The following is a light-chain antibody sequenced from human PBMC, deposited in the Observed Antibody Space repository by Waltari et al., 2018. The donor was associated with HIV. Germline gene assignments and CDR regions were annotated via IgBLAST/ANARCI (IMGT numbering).Light chain of an antibody. V-gene: IGLV3-21*02. J-gene: IGLJ3*02. CDR1: NIGSKT. Sequence: SYVMTQSPSVSVAPGQTARITCGGYNIGSKTVHWYQKKPGQAPVLVVYDDSVRPSGLPERFSGSHSGNTATLTIIRFEAGDEAGYYCQVWETIGDHRVFGGGTTLTVL. CDR2: DDS. CDR3: QVWETIGDHRV.